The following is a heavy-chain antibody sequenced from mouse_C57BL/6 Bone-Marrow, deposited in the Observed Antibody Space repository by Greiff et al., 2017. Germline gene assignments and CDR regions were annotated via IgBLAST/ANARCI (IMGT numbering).Heavy chain of an antibody. CDR1: GFNIKDYY. V-gene: IGHV1-81*01. CDR3: ARDGY. J-gene: IGHJ2*01. Sequence: QVQLQQSGAELVRPGASVKLSCTASGFNIKDYYMHWVKQRPEQGLEWIGEIYPRSGNTYYNEKFKGKATLTADKSSSTAYMELRSLTSEDSAVYFCARDGYWGQGTTLTVSS. CDR2: IYPRSGNT.